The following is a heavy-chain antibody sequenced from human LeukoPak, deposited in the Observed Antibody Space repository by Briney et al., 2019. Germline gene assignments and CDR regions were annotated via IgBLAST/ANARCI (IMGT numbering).Heavy chain of an antibody. Sequence: TGGSLRLSCAASGFTFSSYDMTWVRQPPGKGLEWVSSIFPSGGEIHYADSVRGRFTISRDNSKSTLSLQMSSLRAEDTAIYYCATYRQVLLPFESWGQGTLVTVSS. CDR2: IFPSGGEI. CDR1: GFTFSSYD. J-gene: IGHJ4*02. CDR3: ATYRQVLLPFES. D-gene: IGHD2-8*02. V-gene: IGHV3-23*01.